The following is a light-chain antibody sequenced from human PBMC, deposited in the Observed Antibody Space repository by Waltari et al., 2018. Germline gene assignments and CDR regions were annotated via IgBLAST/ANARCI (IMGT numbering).Light chain of an antibody. V-gene: IGKV2-40*01. CDR1: HSLLDSEDGNTY. CDR2: EVS. J-gene: IGKJ4*01. CDR3: MQALEFPLT. Sequence: LMTQTPLSLPVTLGEPPSTSCRSTHSLLDSEDGNTYLEWYLQKPGQSPQLLIYEVSNRASGVPDRFSGSGSDTDFTLKSSRVEAEDVGVYYCMQALEFPLTFGGGTKVEIK.